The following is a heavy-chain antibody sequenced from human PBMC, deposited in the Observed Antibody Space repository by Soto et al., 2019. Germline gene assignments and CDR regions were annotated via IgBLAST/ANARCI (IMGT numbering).Heavy chain of an antibody. CDR2: INHSGST. Sequence: SETLSLTCAVYGGSFSGYYWSWIRQPPGKGLEWIGEINHSGSTNYNPSLKSRVTISVDTSKNQFSLKLSSVTAADTAVYYCARGRPPMTTVTSHAEYFQHWGQGTLVTVSS. J-gene: IGHJ1*01. D-gene: IGHD4-17*01. CDR3: ARGRPPMTTVTSHAEYFQH. V-gene: IGHV4-34*01. CDR1: GGSFSGYY.